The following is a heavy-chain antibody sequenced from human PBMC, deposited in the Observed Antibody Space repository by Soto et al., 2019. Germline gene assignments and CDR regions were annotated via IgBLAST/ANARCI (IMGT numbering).Heavy chain of an antibody. Sequence: SETLSLTCVVSGGSLSDYFWSWIRQPPGMALEWIGEINHLGSINYNPSLKSRVTMSVDTSKNQFSLTLNSVTAADTAVYYCARFNGGDQQFIAAAERYYYGMDVWGQGTTVTVSS. CDR2: INHLGSI. J-gene: IGHJ6*02. V-gene: IGHV4-34*01. CDR3: ARFNGGDQQFIAAAERYYYGMDV. CDR1: GGSLSDYF. D-gene: IGHD6-13*01.